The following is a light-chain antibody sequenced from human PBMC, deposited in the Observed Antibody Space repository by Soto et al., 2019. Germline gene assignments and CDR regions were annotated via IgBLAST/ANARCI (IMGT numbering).Light chain of an antibody. CDR1: SSDVGRYNY. CDR3: TSYTRSGTLV. J-gene: IGLJ2*01. V-gene: IGLV2-14*01. Sequence: QSALTQPASVSGSPEQSITISCTGTSSDVGRYNYVSWYQQHPGKAPKLIIYDVINRPSGISNRFSGSKSGNTASLTISGLQTEDEADYYCTSYTRSGTLVFGGGTKVTVL. CDR2: DVI.